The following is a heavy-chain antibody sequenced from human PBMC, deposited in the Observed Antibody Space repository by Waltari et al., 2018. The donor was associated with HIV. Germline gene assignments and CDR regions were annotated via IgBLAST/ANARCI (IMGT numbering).Heavy chain of an antibody. CDR3: ASRYYGSGSSPL. J-gene: IGHJ4*02. CDR2: IYHTGST. V-gene: IGHV4-38-2*02. CDR1: GYSISSGYF. Sequence: QVQLQESGPGLVKPSETLSLSCTVSGYSISSGYFWGWIRQPPGKGLEWIGSIYHTGSTYYTPSLKSRVTISVDTSKNQFSLKLSSVTAADTAVYYCASRYYGSGSSPLWGRGTLVTVSS. D-gene: IGHD3-10*01.